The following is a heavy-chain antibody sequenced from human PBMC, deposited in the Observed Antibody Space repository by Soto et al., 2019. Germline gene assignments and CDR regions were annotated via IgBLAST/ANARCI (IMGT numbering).Heavy chain of an antibody. V-gene: IGHV5-10-1*01. Sequence: ESLKMSRNGSGYSFTSYWISWERQMPGKGLERMGRIDPSHSYTKYSPSFQGHVTISADKSISTADLQWSSLKASDTAMYYCARHGLLAARPQNNGFDPWGQGTLVTVSS. J-gene: IGHJ5*02. CDR1: GYSFTSYW. CDR3: ARHGLLAARPQNNGFDP. CDR2: IDPSHSYT. D-gene: IGHD6-13*01.